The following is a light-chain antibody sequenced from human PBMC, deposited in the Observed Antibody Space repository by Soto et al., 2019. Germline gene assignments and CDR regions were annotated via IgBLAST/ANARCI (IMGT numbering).Light chain of an antibody. V-gene: IGLV2-14*01. Sequence: QSALTQPASVSGSPGQSITISCTGTSSDVGAYNYVSWYQHHPGKVPKLLIYEVTNRPSGVSDRFSGSKSGNTASLTISGLHDEDEADYYCSSKRDSSTLFVFGTGTKVTVL. J-gene: IGLJ1*01. CDR2: EVT. CDR3: SSKRDSSTLFV. CDR1: SSDVGAYNY.